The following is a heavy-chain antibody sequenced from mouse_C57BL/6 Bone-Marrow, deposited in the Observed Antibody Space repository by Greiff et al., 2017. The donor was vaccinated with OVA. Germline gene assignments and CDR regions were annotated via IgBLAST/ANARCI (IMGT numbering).Heavy chain of an antibody. J-gene: IGHJ3*01. V-gene: IGHV1-50*01. CDR3: ARDLTTFVPY. CDR1: GYNFTSYW. Sequence: QVQLQQPGAELVKPGASVKLSCKASGYNFTSYWMQWVKQRPGQGLEWIGKIDPSDSYTNYNQQFKGKATLTVDTTSITAYMQLSSQTTEDSEVYNCARDLTTFVPYWGQGTLITVSA. D-gene: IGHD1-1*01. CDR2: IDPSDSYT.